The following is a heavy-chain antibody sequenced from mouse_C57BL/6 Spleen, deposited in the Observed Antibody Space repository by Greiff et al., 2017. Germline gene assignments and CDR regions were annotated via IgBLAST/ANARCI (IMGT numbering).Heavy chain of an antibody. J-gene: IGHJ2*01. Sequence: EVQLQQSGPELVKPGASVKISCKASGYTFTDYYMNWVKQSPGKSLEWIGEINPNNGGTSYNQKFKGKATLTVDKSSSTAYMELRSLTSEDSAVYDGARGGAQSFVDYWGQGTTLTVSS. CDR1: GYTFTDYY. D-gene: IGHD3-2*02. CDR3: ARGGAQSFVDY. CDR2: INPNNGGT. V-gene: IGHV1-26*01.